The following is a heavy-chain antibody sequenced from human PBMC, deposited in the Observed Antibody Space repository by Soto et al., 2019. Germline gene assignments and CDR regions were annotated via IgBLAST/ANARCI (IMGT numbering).Heavy chain of an antibody. CDR2: ISTSNGDT. Sequence: QVQLVQSGPEVKEPEASVRVSCKASGYTFINYNIFWVRQAPGQGLEWMGWISTSNGDTSYAQNFQGRVTMTTDTSTSTAYVELRSLRYDDTAVYYCARDITGATGDYWGQGTLVTVSS. CDR3: ARDITGATGDY. CDR1: GYTFINYN. J-gene: IGHJ4*02. V-gene: IGHV1-18*01. D-gene: IGHD1-26*01.